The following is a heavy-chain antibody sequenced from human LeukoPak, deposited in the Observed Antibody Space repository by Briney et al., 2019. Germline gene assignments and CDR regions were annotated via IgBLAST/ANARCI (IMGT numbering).Heavy chain of an antibody. J-gene: IGHJ6*03. D-gene: IGHD1-7*01. CDR1: GYTFTGYY. CDR2: ISAYNGNT. CDR3: ARAVDNWNYHDYYYYYMDV. V-gene: IGHV1-18*04. Sequence: ASVKVSCKASGYTFTGYYMHWVRQAPGQGLEWMGWISAYNGNTNYAQKLQGRVTMTTDTSTSTAYMELRSLRSDDTAVYYCARAVDNWNYHDYYYYYMDVWGKGTTVTVSS.